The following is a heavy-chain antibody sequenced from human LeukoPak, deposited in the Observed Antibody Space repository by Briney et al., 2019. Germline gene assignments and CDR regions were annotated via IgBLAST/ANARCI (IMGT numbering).Heavy chain of an antibody. CDR2: INWNGGST. D-gene: IGHD2-21*01. CDR3: AKEFVPGNFHY. Sequence: GGSLRLSCAASGFTFDDYGMSWVRQAPGKGLEWVSGINWNGGSTGYADSVKGRFTISRDNSKNTLYLQMNSLRAEDTAIYYCAKEFVPGNFHYWGQGTLATVSS. CDR1: GFTFDDYG. V-gene: IGHV3-20*04. J-gene: IGHJ4*02.